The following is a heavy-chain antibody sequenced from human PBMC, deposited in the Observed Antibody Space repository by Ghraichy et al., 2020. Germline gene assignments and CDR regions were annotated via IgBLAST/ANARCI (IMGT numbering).Heavy chain of an antibody. CDR1: GFVFSGYA. CDR2: VSTSGNT. Sequence: GGSLRLSCAASGFVFSGYAMTWVRQAPGKGLEWVSSVSTSGNTYYIDSVKGRFTVSRDNSKNTLFLQMNSLRADDTAVYYCSTVRREGAAGGDCWGQGTVVTVSS. CDR3: STVRREGAAGGDC. J-gene: IGHJ4*02. V-gene: IGHV3-23*01. D-gene: IGHD6-13*01.